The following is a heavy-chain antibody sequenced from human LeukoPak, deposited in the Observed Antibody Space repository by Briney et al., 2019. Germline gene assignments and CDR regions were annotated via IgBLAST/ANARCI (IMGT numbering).Heavy chain of an antibody. CDR3: ARTAGRVLAATFDY. J-gene: IGHJ4*02. V-gene: IGHV3-30*04. Sequence: GGSLRLSCAPSVFTLSKYAMHWVRQPPGKGLEWVAAISYGGSDKYYADSGKGRFTISRDNSKNTLYLQMSGLRTHDTAAYYCARTAGRVLAATFDYWGQGTLVTVSS. CDR2: ISYGGSDK. D-gene: IGHD2-15*01. CDR1: VFTLSKYA.